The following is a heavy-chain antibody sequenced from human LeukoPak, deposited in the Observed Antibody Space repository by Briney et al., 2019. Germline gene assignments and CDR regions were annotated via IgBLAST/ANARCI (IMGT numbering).Heavy chain of an antibody. CDR3: AAAEYSSSSGGY. Sequence: GSLRLSCAASGFTFSSQSMDWVRQAPGKGLEWVSSISSSSSHIYYADSVKGRFTISRDNAKNSLYLQMNSLRVDDTAVYYCAAAEYSSSSGGYWGQGTLVTVSS. CDR2: ISSSSSHI. CDR1: GFTFSSQS. V-gene: IGHV3-21*01. J-gene: IGHJ4*02. D-gene: IGHD6-6*01.